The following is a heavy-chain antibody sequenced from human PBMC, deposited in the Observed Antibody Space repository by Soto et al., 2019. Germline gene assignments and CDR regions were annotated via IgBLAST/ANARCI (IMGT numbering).Heavy chain of an antibody. V-gene: IGHV6-1*01. CDR1: GDSVSSNSAA. J-gene: IGHJ4*02. D-gene: IGHD2-2*01. CDR2: TYYRSKWYN. CDR3: ARVGLSVVGIDY. Sequence: PSETLSLTCAISGDSVSSNSAAWNWIRQSPSRGLEWLGRTYYRSKWYNDYAVSVKSRITINPDSSKNQFSLQLNSVTPEDTAVYYCARVGLSVVGIDYWGQGTLVTVSS.